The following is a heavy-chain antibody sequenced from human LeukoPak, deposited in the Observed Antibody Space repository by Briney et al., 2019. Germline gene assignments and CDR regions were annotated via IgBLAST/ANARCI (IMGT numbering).Heavy chain of an antibody. CDR2: INHSGNT. CDR1: GGSLSGYY. V-gene: IGHV4-34*01. CDR3: ARQGSGTSYYYYTFPY. Sequence: ADTLSLTCAVYGGSLSGYYWSWIRQPPGKGLEWIGEINHSGNTNYNPSLKSRVTMSVDTSKNHFYQKLSSVTAADTAVYYCARQGSGTSYYYYTFPYWGQGTLVTVSS. D-gene: IGHD1-26*01. J-gene: IGHJ4*02.